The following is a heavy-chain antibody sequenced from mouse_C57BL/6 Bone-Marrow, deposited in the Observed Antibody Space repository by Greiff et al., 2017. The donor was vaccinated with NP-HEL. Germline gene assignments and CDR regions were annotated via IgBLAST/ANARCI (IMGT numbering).Heavy chain of an antibody. V-gene: IGHV14-3*01. CDR1: GYNFTNSY. Sequence: VQLQQSVAELVRPGASVKLSCTASGYNFTNSYMHWVKQRPEQGLEWIGNIDPANGSTNYTPKFKGKATLTADTSSNTAYLQLSSLTSEDTAIYYCARWEHGHRTSFAYWGQGTRVTVSA. J-gene: IGHJ3*01. CDR3: ARWEHGHRTSFAY. CDR2: IDPANGST. D-gene: IGHD2-14*01.